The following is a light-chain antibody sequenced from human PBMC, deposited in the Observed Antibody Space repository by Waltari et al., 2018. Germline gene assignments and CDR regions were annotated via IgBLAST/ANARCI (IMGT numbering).Light chain of an antibody. CDR1: NIESKN. J-gene: IGLJ1*01. V-gene: IGLV3-21*01. Sequence: SYVLTQPPSVAVAPGETARITCGGNNIESKNGHWYRQRPGQAPVVVISYDNDRAAGIPERFSGSNSGNTATLTISRVEAGDEADYYCQVWDANTDPGVFGTGTEVTVL. CDR2: YDN. CDR3: QVWDANTDPGV.